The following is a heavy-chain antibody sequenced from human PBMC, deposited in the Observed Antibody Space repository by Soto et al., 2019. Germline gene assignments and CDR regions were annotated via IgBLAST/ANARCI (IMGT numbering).Heavy chain of an antibody. CDR2: IYYSGST. Sequence: PSEPLCLTCTVSGGSISSYYWSWIRQPPGKGLEWIGYIYYSGSTNYNPSLKSRVTISVDTPKNQFSLKLSSVTAADTAVYYCARGLRGLSYDFWSGYPNWFDPWGQGTLVTVSS. CDR1: GGSISSYY. D-gene: IGHD3-3*01. J-gene: IGHJ5*02. CDR3: ARGLRGLSYDFWSGYPNWFDP. V-gene: IGHV4-59*08.